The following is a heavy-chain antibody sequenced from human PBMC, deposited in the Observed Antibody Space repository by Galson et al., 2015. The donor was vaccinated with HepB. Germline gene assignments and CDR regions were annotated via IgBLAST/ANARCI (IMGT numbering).Heavy chain of an antibody. V-gene: IGHV3-30*04. D-gene: IGHD6-19*01. CDR1: GFSLNNYA. CDR3: AKALGGWSSGWFYPFFQH. Sequence: SLRLSCAASGFSLNNYAMHWVRQAPGKGLEWVAVISYDGSQDSYADSVKGRFTITRDTSTDTVYLQMNSLKTEDTAVYYCAKALGGWSSGWFYPFFQHWGQGTLVTVSS. J-gene: IGHJ1*01. CDR2: ISYDGSQD.